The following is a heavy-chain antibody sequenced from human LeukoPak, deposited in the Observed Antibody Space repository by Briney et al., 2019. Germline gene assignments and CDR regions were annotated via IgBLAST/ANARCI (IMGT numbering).Heavy chain of an antibody. CDR1: GFTFSSYA. J-gene: IGHJ4*02. Sequence: GGSLRLSCAASGFTFSSYAMSWVRQAPGKGLEWVSAISGSGGSTYYADSVKGRFTISRDNSKNTLYLQMNSLRAEDTAVYYCAKASYVITFGSSFDYWGQGTLVTVSS. V-gene: IGHV3-23*01. CDR3: AKASYVITFGSSFDY. D-gene: IGHD3-16*01. CDR2: ISGSGGST.